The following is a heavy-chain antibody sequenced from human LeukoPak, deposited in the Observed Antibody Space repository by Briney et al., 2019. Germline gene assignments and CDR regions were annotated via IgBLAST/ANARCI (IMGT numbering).Heavy chain of an antibody. CDR1: GFTFSSYW. V-gene: IGHV3-23*01. D-gene: IGHD3-10*01. Sequence: SGGSLRLSCAASGFTFSSYWMHWVRQAPGKGLEWVSAISGSGGSTYYADSVKGRFTISRDNSKNTLYLQMNSLRAEDTAVYYCAKDRSIGDSDPWGQGTLVTVSS. CDR3: AKDRSIGDSDP. CDR2: ISGSGGST. J-gene: IGHJ5*02.